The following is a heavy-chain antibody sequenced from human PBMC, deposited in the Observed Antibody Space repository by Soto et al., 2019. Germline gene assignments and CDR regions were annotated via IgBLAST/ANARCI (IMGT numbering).Heavy chain of an antibody. D-gene: IGHD1-1*01. V-gene: IGHV1-18*01. J-gene: IGHJ4*02. CDR1: GYGFTTYG. Sequence: QVHLVQSGAEVKKPGASVKVSCKGSGYGFTTYGITWVRQAPGQGLEWMAWISAHNGNTNYAQKLQGRVTVTRDSSTRTAYMELRSLRSDCTAVYYCARGRYGDYWGQGALVTVSS. CDR2: ISAHNGNT. CDR3: ARGRYGDY.